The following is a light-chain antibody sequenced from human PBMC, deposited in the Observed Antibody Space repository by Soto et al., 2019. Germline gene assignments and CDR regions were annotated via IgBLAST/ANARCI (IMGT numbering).Light chain of an antibody. CDR1: QSLVYSDGDTY. CDR3: MQGTHWPKT. Sequence: DVVMTQSPVSLSVTLGQPASISCSSSQSLVYSDGDTYLNWFHQRPGQSPRRLIYKVSNRDSGVPDRFSGSGSGSDFTLKISRVEAADVGIYSCMQGTHWPKTFGQGTKVEVK. J-gene: IGKJ1*01. V-gene: IGKV2-30*01. CDR2: KVS.